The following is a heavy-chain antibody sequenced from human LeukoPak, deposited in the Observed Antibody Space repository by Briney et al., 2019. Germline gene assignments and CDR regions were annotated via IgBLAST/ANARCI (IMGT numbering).Heavy chain of an antibody. CDR1: GGSISSSSYY. Sequence: SETLSLTCTVSGGSISSSSYYWGWIRQPRGKGLEWIGSIYYSGSTYYKPSLKSRVTISVDTSKNQFSLKLSSVTAADTAVYYCATRSSWTDYWGQGTLVTVSS. D-gene: IGHD6-13*01. V-gene: IGHV4-39*01. J-gene: IGHJ4*02. CDR3: ATRSSWTDY. CDR2: IYYSGST.